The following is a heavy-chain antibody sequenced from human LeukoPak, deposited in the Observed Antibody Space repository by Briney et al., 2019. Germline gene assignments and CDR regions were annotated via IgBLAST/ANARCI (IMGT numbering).Heavy chain of an antibody. V-gene: IGHV3-53*01. J-gene: IGHJ4*02. D-gene: IGHD6-13*01. CDR3: AKMISTAGTTGGDYFDY. CDR1: GFIVTSNY. Sequence: GGSLRLSCAVSGFIVTSNYMSGVRQAPGKGLEWGAVMYSGGTAYYADSGEGRFTISRDQSKNTLYLQMNRLRAEDTAVYYCAKMISTAGTTGGDYFDYWAREPWLPSPQ. CDR2: MYSGGTA.